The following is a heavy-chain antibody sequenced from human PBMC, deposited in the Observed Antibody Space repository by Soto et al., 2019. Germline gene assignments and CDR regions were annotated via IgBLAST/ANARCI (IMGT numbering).Heavy chain of an antibody. J-gene: IGHJ6*02. D-gene: IGHD2-15*01. CDR3: ARGVVGTDYWGGHYYSGMDV. V-gene: IGHV1-69*06. CDR2: IIPIFGTA. Sequence: SVKVSCKASEGTFSSYASSWVRQAPGHGLEWMGGIIPIFGTANYAQKFQGRVTITADKSTSTAYMELSSLRSEDTAVYYCARGVVGTDYWGGHYYSGMDVWG. CDR1: EGTFSSYA.